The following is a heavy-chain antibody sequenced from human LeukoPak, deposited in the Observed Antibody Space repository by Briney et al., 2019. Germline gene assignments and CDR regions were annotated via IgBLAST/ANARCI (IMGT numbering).Heavy chain of an antibody. Sequence: GASVKVSCKASGYTFTSYYVHWVRQATGQGLERMGWMNPNSGNTGYAQKFQGRVTMTRNTSISTAYMELSSLRSEDTAVYYCARVRGGWHHGSDYWGQGTLVTVSS. V-gene: IGHV1-8*02. CDR2: MNPNSGNT. CDR3: ARVRGGWHHGSDY. D-gene: IGHD6-19*01. CDR1: GYTFTSYY. J-gene: IGHJ4*02.